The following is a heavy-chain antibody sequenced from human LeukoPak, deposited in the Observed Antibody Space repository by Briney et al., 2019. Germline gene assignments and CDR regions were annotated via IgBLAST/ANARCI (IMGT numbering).Heavy chain of an antibody. D-gene: IGHD5-18*01. CDR1: GFXFSSYD. J-gene: IGHJ6*02. V-gene: IGHV3-30*18. CDR3: AKDPSGDSFGSYGLDV. CDR2: ISYDGSNK. Sequence: GGSLRLSCAASGFXFSSYDMHWVRQAPGKGLEWVAVISYDGSNKYYAASVKGRFTISRDNSKNTLYLQMNSRRAEDTAVYYCAKDPSGDSFGSYGLDVWGQGTTVTVSS.